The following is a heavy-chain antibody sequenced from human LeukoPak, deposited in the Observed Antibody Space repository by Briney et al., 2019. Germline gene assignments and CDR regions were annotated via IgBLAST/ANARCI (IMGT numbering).Heavy chain of an antibody. CDR2: ISGSGGST. V-gene: IGHV3-23*01. D-gene: IGHD5-24*01. Sequence: GGSLRLSCAASGFTFSSYAMSWVRQAPGKGLEWVSAISGSGGSTYYADSVKGRFTISRDNAKNTLYLQMTSLSADDTAVNYFAKPGRGLRWGQATLVTVSS. J-gene: IGHJ1*01. CDR3: AKPGRGLR. CDR1: GFTFSSYA.